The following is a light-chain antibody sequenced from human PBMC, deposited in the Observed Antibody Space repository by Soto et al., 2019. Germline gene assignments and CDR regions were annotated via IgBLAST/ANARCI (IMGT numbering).Light chain of an antibody. J-gene: IGKJ2*01. CDR1: QGYRSD. V-gene: IGKV1-39*01. Sequence: IQVTQSPSSLSASVGDRVTITCRATQGYRSDLGWYQQKPGKAPNLLVYAASSLQNAVPSRFSGSGSGTDFTLTISTLQPEDFATYYCQQTFSHPYSIGQGTKLEI. CDR2: AAS. CDR3: QQTFSHPYS.